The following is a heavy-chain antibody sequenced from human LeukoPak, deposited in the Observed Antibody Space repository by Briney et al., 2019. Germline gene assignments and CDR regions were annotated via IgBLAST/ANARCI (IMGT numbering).Heavy chain of an antibody. V-gene: IGHV3-30*03. D-gene: IGHD6-19*01. CDR3: AREATWGQWYFDH. J-gene: IGHJ4*02. CDR1: GFTFHDHG. Sequence: GGSLRLSCVASGFTFHDHGMAWVRQAPGKGLEWVAVIAADGGVKHYADSVKGRFTLSRDNSKNTLFLQMNSLSVEDTAVYYCAREATWGQWYFDHWGQGTPVTVSS. CDR2: IAADGGVK.